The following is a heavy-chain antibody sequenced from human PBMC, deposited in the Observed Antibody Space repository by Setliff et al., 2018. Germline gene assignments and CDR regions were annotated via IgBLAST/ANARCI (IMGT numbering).Heavy chain of an antibody. CDR1: GGSISSYY. Sequence: SETLSLTCTVSGGSISSYYWSWIRQPPGKGLEWIGYIYYSGSTYYNPSLKSRVTISVDTSQNQFSLKLSSVTAADTAAYYCASHPRVTIFGVVAFDYWGQGILVTVSS. CDR3: ASHPRVTIFGVVAFDY. D-gene: IGHD3-3*01. J-gene: IGHJ4*02. V-gene: IGHV4-59*08. CDR2: IYYSGST.